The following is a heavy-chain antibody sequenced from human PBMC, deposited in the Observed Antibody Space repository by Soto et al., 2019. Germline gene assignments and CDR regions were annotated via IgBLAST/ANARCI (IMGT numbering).Heavy chain of an antibody. V-gene: IGHV4-59*08. Sequence: PSETLSLTCTVSGGSISSYYWSWIRQHPGKGLEWIGYIYYSGSTNYNPSLKSRVTISVDTSKNQFSLKLSSVTAADTAVYYCARCERRNDAFDIWGQGTMVTVSS. CDR3: ARCERRNDAFDI. CDR2: IYYSGST. J-gene: IGHJ3*02. CDR1: GGSISSYY.